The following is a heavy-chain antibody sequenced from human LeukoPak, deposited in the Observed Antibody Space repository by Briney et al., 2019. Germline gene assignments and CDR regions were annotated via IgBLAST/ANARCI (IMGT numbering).Heavy chain of an antibody. D-gene: IGHD6-6*01. CDR3: ARVDPDSSSTLEVFDY. J-gene: IGHJ4*02. V-gene: IGHV4-59*01. CDR1: GGSISSYY. Sequence: PSETLSLTCTVSGGSISSYYWSWIRQPPGKGLEWIGYIYYSGSANYNPSLKSRVTISVDTSKNQFSLKLSSVTAADTAVYYCARVDPDSSSTLEVFDYWGQGTLVTVSS. CDR2: IYYSGSA.